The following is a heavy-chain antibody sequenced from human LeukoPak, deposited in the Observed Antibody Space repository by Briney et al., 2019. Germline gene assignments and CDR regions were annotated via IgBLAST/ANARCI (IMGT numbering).Heavy chain of an antibody. Sequence: GGSLRLSCAASGFTFDDYAMHWVRQAPGKGLEWVSGISWNSGRIGYADSVKGRFTISRDNAKNSLYLQMNSLRAEDTALYYCAKDTGLVPAAYYFDYWGQGTLVTVSS. CDR2: ISWNSGRI. J-gene: IGHJ4*02. CDR3: AKDTGLVPAAYYFDY. V-gene: IGHV3-9*01. CDR1: GFTFDDYA. D-gene: IGHD2-2*01.